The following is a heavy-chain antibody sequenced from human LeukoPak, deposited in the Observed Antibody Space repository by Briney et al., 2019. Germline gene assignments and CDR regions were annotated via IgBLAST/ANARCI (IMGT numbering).Heavy chain of an antibody. V-gene: IGHV3-30*18. CDR1: GFTFSSYG. CDR3: AKDVRYGSGFVYYGMDV. D-gene: IGHD3-10*01. CDR2: ISYDGSNK. J-gene: IGHJ6*04. Sequence: GGSLRLSCAASGFTFSSYGMHWVRQAPGKGLEWVAVISYDGSNKYCADSVKGRFTISRDNSKNTLYLQMNSLRAEDTAVYYCAKDVRYGSGFVYYGMDVWGKGTTVTVSS.